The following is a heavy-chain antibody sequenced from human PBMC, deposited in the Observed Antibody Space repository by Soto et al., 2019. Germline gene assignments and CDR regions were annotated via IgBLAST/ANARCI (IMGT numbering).Heavy chain of an antibody. Sequence: QVQLVESGGGVVQPGRSLRLSCAASGFAFSSYAMHWVRQAPGKGLEWVAVISYDGSNKYYADSVKGRFTISRDNSKNTLYLQMNSLRAEDTAVYYCAREGLGFGDLFGAKNYGMDVWGQGTTVTVSS. CDR1: GFAFSSYA. V-gene: IGHV3-30-3*01. CDR3: AREGLGFGDLFGAKNYGMDV. D-gene: IGHD3-10*01. CDR2: ISYDGSNK. J-gene: IGHJ6*02.